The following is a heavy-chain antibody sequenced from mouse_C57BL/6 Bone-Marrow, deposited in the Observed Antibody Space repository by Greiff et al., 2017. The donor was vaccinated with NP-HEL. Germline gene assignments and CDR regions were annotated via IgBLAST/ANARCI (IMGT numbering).Heavy chain of an antibody. D-gene: IGHD1-1*01. CDR2: IDPEDGDT. CDR3: TTRFYGSSWGFAY. Sequence: VQLQQPGAELVRPGASVKLSCTASGFNITDYYMHWVKQRPEQGLEWIGRIDPEDGDTEYAPKFQGKATMTADTSSNTAYLQLSSLTSEDTAVDYCTTRFYGSSWGFAYWGQGTLVTVSA. V-gene: IGHV14-1*01. CDR1: GFNITDYY. J-gene: IGHJ3*01.